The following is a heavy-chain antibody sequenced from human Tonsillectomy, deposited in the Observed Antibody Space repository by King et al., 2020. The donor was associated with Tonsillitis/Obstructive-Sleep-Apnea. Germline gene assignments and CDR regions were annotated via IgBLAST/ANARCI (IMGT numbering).Heavy chain of an antibody. CDR1: GGSISSYY. CDR3: ARGVHYDFWSGYPAYYFDY. Sequence: QLQESGPGLVKPSETLSLTCTVSGGSISSYYWSWIRQPAGKGLEWIGRIYTSGSTNYNPSLKSRVPMSVDTSKNQFSLKLSSVTAADTAVYYCARGVHYDFWSGYPAYYFDYWGQGTLVTVSS. CDR2: IYTSGST. D-gene: IGHD3-3*01. J-gene: IGHJ4*02. V-gene: IGHV4-4*07.